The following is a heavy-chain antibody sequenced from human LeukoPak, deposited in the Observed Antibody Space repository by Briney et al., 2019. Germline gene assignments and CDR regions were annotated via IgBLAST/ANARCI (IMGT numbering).Heavy chain of an antibody. CDR3: ATRELVQDYYYMDV. J-gene: IGHJ6*03. CDR2: IIPIFGTA. CDR1: GGAFSSYA. D-gene: IGHD6-13*01. Sequence: SVKVSCKASGGAFSSYAISWVRQAPGQGLEWMGRIIPIFGTANYAQKFQGRVTITTDESTSTAYMELSSLRSEDTAVYYCATRELVQDYYYMDVWGKGTTVTVSS. V-gene: IGHV1-69*05.